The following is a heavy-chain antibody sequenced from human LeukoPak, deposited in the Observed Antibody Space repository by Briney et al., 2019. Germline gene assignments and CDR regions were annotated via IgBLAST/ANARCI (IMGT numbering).Heavy chain of an antibody. D-gene: IGHD1-1*01. V-gene: IGHV3-23*01. Sequence: PGGSLRLSCAASGFTFSHYAMSWVRRAPAGGLEWVSSLRGDGETFYADSVRGRFTLSRDESRNTVFLHLNNLRVEDTAVYYCAKASWVSNAAAVLWGQGTLVTVSS. CDR1: GFTFSHYA. CDR2: LRGDGET. J-gene: IGHJ4*02. CDR3: AKASWVSNAAAVL.